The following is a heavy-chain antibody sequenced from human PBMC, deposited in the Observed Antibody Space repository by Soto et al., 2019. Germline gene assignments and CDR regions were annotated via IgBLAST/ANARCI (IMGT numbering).Heavy chain of an antibody. Sequence: QVQLQESGPGLVKPSQTLSLTCTVSGGSIGSDGYYWSWIRQHPGKGLEWIGYIHYSGTTYYNPSLKCRVTISVDTSKSQFSLRLSSVTAADTAVYYCARVDRYYYYGMDVWGQGTTVTVSS. CDR3: ARVDRYYYYGMDV. CDR1: GGSIGSDGYY. CDR2: IHYSGTT. J-gene: IGHJ6*02. V-gene: IGHV4-31*03.